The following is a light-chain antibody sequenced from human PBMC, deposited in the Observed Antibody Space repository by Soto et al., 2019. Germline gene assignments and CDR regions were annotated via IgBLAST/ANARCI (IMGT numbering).Light chain of an antibody. Sequence: EIPTTPSPSTLSWSPGERVTLSWRASQSVSSNLAWYQQKPGQAPRLLIYGASTRATGIPVRFSGSGSGTEFTLTISSLQSEDFAVYYCQQYNNWPPLFGQGTRLEIK. J-gene: IGKJ5*01. CDR3: QQYNNWPPL. CDR2: GAS. V-gene: IGKV3-15*01. CDR1: QSVSSN.